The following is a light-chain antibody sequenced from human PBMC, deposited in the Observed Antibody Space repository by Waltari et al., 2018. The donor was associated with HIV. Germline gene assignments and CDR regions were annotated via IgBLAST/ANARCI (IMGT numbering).Light chain of an antibody. CDR2: DDR. J-gene: IGLJ2*01. V-gene: IGLV3-21*02. Sequence: SYVLTQPPSGSVAPGQTARITCGGNNIAATKSVHWYRLNPGQAPVVVIYDDRDRPSGIPDRFSGSSSGDTATLTISRAEAGDEADYYCQVWDGRGDPVIFGGGTKLAVV. CDR1: NIAATKS. CDR3: QVWDGRGDPVI.